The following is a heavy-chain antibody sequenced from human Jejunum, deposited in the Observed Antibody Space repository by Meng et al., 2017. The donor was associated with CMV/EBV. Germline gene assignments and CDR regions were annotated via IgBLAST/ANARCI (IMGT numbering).Heavy chain of an antibody. CDR1: GFIFSNYA. D-gene: IGHD7-27*01. V-gene: IGHV3-30-3*01. J-gene: IGHJ4*02. CDR2: MSFDGSNK. Sequence: QVQLVESGXXXXXPXRSXRLSCAASGFIFSNYAMHWVRQAPGKGLEWVAVMSFDGSNKYYADSVKGRFTISRDNSKNTLFLQMNSLRTEDTAVYYCARDKWGNHYFDDWGQGTLVTVSS. CDR3: ARDKWGNHYFDD.